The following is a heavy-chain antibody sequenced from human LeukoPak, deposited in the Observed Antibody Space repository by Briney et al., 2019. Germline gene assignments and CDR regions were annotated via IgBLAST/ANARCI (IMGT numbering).Heavy chain of an antibody. J-gene: IGHJ5*02. CDR3: ARDHILWGSSVWFDP. CDR2: ISGSGGST. V-gene: IGHV3-23*01. CDR1: GFTFSSYA. D-gene: IGHD6-25*01. Sequence: GGSLRLSCAASGFTFSSYAMSWVRQAPGKGLEWVSAISGSGGSTYYADSVKGRFTISRDNSKNTLYLQMNSLRAEDTAVYYCARDHILWGSSVWFDPWGQGTLVTVSS.